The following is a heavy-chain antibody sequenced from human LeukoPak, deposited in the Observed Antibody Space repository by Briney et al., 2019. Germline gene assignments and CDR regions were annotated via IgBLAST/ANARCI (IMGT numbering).Heavy chain of an antibody. CDR3: AGMGNYGDYPHAFDI. V-gene: IGHV4-39*01. D-gene: IGHD4-17*01. CDR2: IYYSGST. Sequence: SETLSLTCTVSGGSISSSSYYWGWIRQPPGKGLEWIGSIYYSGSTYYNPSLKSRVTISVDTSKNQFSPKLSSVTAADTAVYYCAGMGNYGDYPHAFDIWGQGTMVTVSS. J-gene: IGHJ3*02. CDR1: GGSISSSSYY.